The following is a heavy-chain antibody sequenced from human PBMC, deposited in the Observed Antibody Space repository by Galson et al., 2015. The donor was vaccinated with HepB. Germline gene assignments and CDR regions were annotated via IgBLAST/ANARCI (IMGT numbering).Heavy chain of an antibody. D-gene: IGHD3-16*01. CDR3: AKMDAAYDSVRGDSHYQGLHY. V-gene: IGHV3-21*06. CDR2: ISSSSDYI. CDR1: GFIFSCYT. J-gene: IGHJ4*02. Sequence: SLILSCAAYGFIFSCYTMSWVRQASGNGLEWISSISSSSDYIDYANTVSGRFTVSRDNAKNLLYLHMNRLRPDDTAVYYCAKMDAAYDSVRGDSHYQGLHYWGQGTPVLVSS.